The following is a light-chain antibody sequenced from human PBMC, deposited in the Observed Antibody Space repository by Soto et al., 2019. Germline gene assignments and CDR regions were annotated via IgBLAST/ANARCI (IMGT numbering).Light chain of an antibody. CDR2: DAS. V-gene: IGKV3-11*01. CDR1: QSVSSY. Sequence: EIVLTQSPATLSLSPGERATFPCRASQSVSSYLAWYQQKPGQAPRLLIYDASTRATGIAARFSGSGSRTDFTLTISSLEPEDFAVYYCQQHNNWPPSITFGQGTRLEIK. J-gene: IGKJ5*01. CDR3: QQHNNWPPSIT.